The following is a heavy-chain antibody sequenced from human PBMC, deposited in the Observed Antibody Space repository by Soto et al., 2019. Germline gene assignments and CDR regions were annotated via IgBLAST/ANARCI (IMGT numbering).Heavy chain of an antibody. CDR3: ARRYSSGFDF. D-gene: IGHD6-19*01. V-gene: IGHV4-59*08. CDR1: DGSVSSYY. Sequence: SLTCTVSDGSVSSYYWSWIRQPPGKGLEWIGYIYYSGSTNYNPSLKSRVTISVDTSKNQFSLKLSSVTAADTAVYYCARRYSSGFDFWGQGTLVTVSS. CDR2: IYYSGST. J-gene: IGHJ4*02.